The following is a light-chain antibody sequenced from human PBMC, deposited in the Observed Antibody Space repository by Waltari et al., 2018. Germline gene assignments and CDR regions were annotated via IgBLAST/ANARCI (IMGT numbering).Light chain of an antibody. J-gene: IGKJ2*01. CDR2: AAS. CDR3: QQHGSSPFT. Sequence: CRASQSVSSSSLAWYQQKPGQAPRLLIYAASRRATGIPDRISGSGSETDFTLTLSSLEPEDFAAYYCQQHGSSPFTFGQGTKVEIK. V-gene: IGKV3-20*01. CDR1: QSVSSSS.